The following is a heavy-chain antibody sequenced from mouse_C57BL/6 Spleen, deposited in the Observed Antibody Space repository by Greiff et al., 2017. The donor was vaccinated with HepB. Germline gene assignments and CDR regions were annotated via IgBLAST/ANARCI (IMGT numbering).Heavy chain of an antibody. J-gene: IGHJ2*01. CDR3: ARGGLTGTDFDY. CDR2: INPYNGGT. V-gene: IGHV1-19*01. CDR1: GYTFTDYY. Sequence: EVQLQQSGPVLVKPGASVKMSCKASGYTFTDYYMNWVKQSHGKSLEWIGVINPYNGGTSYNQKFKGKATLTVDKSSSTAYMELNSLTSEDSAVYYCARGGLTGTDFDYWGQGTTLTVSS. D-gene: IGHD4-1*01.